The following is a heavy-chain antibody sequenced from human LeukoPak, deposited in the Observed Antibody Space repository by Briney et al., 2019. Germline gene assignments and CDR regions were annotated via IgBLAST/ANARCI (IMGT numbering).Heavy chain of an antibody. CDR1: GYTFTSYG. CDR3: ARDLGWLRFGGLGMDV. V-gene: IGHV1-18*01. CDR2: ISAYNGNT. J-gene: IGHJ6*02. D-gene: IGHD5-12*01. Sequence: ASVKVSCKASGYTFTSYGISWVRQAPGQGLEWMGWISAYNGNTNYARKLQGRVTMTTDTSTSTAYMELRSLRSDDTAVYYCARDLGWLRFGGLGMDVWGQGTTVTVSS.